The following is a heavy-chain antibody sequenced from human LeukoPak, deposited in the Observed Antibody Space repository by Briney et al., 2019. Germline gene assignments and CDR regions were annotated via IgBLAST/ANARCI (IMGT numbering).Heavy chain of an antibody. CDR3: ARGPLGYNYGSRFDH. CDR1: GFTFSSYA. J-gene: IGHJ4*02. Sequence: GGSLRLSCVASGFTFSSYAMHWVRQAPGKGLEWVAVISYDGSNKYYADSVKGRFTISRDNSKNTLYLQMNSLRAEDTALYYCARGPLGYNYGSRFDHWGQGTLVTVSS. D-gene: IGHD5-18*01. V-gene: IGHV3-30-3*01. CDR2: ISYDGSNK.